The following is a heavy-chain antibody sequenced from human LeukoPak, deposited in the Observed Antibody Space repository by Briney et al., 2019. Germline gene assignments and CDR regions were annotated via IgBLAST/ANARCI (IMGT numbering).Heavy chain of an antibody. J-gene: IGHJ4*02. CDR3: AKDQKSIAATGYDY. V-gene: IGHV3-64*04. CDR1: GFTFRNYA. Sequence: GGSLRLSCSASGFTFRNYAMHWVRQAPGKGLEYVSAISTNGGNTYYADSVKGRFTISRDNSKNTLFLQMNSLRADDTAVYFCAKDQKSIAATGYDYWGQGTLVTVSS. CDR2: ISTNGGNT. D-gene: IGHD6-13*01.